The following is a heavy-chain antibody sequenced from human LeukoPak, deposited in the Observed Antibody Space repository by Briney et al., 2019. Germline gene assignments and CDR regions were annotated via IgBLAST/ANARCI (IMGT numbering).Heavy chain of an antibody. Sequence: PSETLSLTCTGSGGSISSSSYCWGWIRQPPGKGMEWIGSIYYTGGTYYSPSLKSRVTISVDMSKNQFSLTLSSVTAADTAVYFCASQRLTTGFDYWGQGTLVTVSS. J-gene: IGHJ4*02. D-gene: IGHD1-1*01. CDR1: GGSISSSSYC. V-gene: IGHV4-39*01. CDR3: ASQRLTTGFDY. CDR2: IYYTGGT.